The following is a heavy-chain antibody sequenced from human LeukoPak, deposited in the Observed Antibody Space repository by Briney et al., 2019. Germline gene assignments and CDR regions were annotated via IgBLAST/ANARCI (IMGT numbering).Heavy chain of an antibody. D-gene: IGHD2-15*01. CDR1: GGSFSGYY. Sequence: SETLSLTCAVYGGSFSGYYWSWIRQPPGKGLEWIGNIYHSGSSYYNPSLKSRVTISVETSKNQFSLRLSSVTAADTAVYYCARVINCSGGSCYYYYMDVWGKGTTVTVSS. CDR2: IYHSGSS. V-gene: IGHV4-34*01. CDR3: ARVINCSGGSCYYYYMDV. J-gene: IGHJ6*03.